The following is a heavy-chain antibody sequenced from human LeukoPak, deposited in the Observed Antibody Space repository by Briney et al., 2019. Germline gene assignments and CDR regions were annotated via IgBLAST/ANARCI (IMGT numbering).Heavy chain of an antibody. D-gene: IGHD1-26*01. CDR2: IWYDGSNK. CDR1: GFTFSSYG. Sequence: GGSLRLFCAASGFTFSSYGMHWVRQAPGKGLEWVAVIWYDGSNKYYADSVKGRFTISRDNSKNTLYLQMNSLRAEDTAVYYCARGVDLSYPNPHPSYWGQGTLVTVSS. V-gene: IGHV3-33*01. J-gene: IGHJ4*02. CDR3: ARGVDLSYPNPHPSY.